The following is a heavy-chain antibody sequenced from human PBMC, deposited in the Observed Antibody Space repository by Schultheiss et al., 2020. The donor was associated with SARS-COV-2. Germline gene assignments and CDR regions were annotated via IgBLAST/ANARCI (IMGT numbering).Heavy chain of an antibody. D-gene: IGHD2-2*01. CDR3: ARRQGYCSSTSCYSGGMDV. V-gene: IGHV4-59*08. J-gene: IGHJ6*02. CDR2: IYYSGST. CDR1: GGSISSYY. Sequence: SETLSLTCTVSGGSISSYYWSWIRQHPGKGLEWIGYIYYSGSTYYNPSLKSRVTISVDTSKNQFSLKLSSVTAADTAVYYCARRQGYCSSTSCYSGGMDVWGQGTTVTVSS.